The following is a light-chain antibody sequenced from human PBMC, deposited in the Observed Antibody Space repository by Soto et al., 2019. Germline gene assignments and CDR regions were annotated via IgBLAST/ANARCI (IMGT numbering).Light chain of an antibody. J-gene: IGLJ1*01. CDR2: DVS. CDR3: CAYADTFYV. V-gene: IGLV2-11*01. Sequence: QSALTQPASVSGFPGQSITISCTGTSSDIGGYNYVSWYQQHPGKVPKLMIYDVSERPSGVPDRFSGSKSGNTASLTISGLQAEDEANYYCCAYADTFYVFGTGTKVTVL. CDR1: SSDIGGYNY.